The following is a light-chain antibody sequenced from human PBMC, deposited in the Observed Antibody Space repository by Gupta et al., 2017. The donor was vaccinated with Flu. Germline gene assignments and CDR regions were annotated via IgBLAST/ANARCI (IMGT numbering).Light chain of an antibody. V-gene: IGLV2-8*01. CDR1: SSDVGGYNY. CDR3: SSYAGSINV. CDR2: EVS. J-gene: IGLJ1*01. Sequence: QSALTQPPSASGSPGQSVTISCTGTSSDVGGYNYVSWYQQHPGKAPKLMIYEVSKRPSGGSDRFSGSKSGNTASLTVSGLQAEDEADYYCSSYAGSINVFGTGTKVTVL.